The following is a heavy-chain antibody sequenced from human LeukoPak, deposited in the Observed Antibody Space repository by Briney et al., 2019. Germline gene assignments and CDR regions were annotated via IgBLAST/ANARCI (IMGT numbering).Heavy chain of an antibody. Sequence: PGRSLRLSCAASGFTFSSYAMHWVRQAPGKGLEWVAVISYDGTNKYSLDSVKGRFTSSRDNSKNTLYLQMNILRAEDTAVYYCAKSLTTPYYYYAMDVWGQGTTVTVSS. CDR2: ISYDGTNK. J-gene: IGHJ6*02. CDR1: GFTFSSYA. D-gene: IGHD4/OR15-4a*01. CDR3: AKSLTTPYYYYAMDV. V-gene: IGHV3-30*18.